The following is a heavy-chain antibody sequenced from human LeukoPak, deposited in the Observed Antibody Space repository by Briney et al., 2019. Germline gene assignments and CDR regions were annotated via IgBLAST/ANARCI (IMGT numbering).Heavy chain of an antibody. Sequence: QAGGSLRLSCAASGFTFDDYAMHWVRQAPGKGLEWVSGISWNSGSIGYADSVKGRFTISRDNAKNSLYLQMNSLRAEDTAVYYCARVGLSGSYPFDYWGQGTLVTVSS. V-gene: IGHV3-9*01. D-gene: IGHD1-26*01. CDR1: GFTFDDYA. CDR2: ISWNSGSI. CDR3: ARVGLSGSYPFDY. J-gene: IGHJ4*02.